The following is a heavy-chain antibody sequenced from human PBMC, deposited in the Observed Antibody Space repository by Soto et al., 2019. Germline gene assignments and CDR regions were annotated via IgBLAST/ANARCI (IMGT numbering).Heavy chain of an antibody. J-gene: IGHJ4*02. CDR2: IYYSGGT. CDR1: GGSISSYY. Sequence: PSETLSLTCTVSGGSISSYYWSWIRQPPGKGLEWIGYIYYSGGTNYNPSLKSRVTISVDTSKNQFSLKLSSVTAADTAVYYCARLSLRDFFLDYWGQGTLVTVSS. V-gene: IGHV4-59*08. CDR3: ARLSLRDFFLDY. D-gene: IGHD3-3*01.